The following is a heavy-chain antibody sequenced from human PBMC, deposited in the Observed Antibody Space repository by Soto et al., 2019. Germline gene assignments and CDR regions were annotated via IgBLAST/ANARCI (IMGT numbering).Heavy chain of an antibody. CDR3: ARAKHPEDGVSRPQSNYDFWSGYYYYYGMDV. D-gene: IGHD3-3*01. Sequence: GGSLRLSCAASGFTFSSYSMNWVRQAPGKGLEWVSYISSSSSTIYYADSVKGRFTISRDNAKNSLYLQMNSLRDEDTAVYYCARAKHPEDGVSRPQSNYDFWSGYYYYYGMDVWGQGTTVTVSS. J-gene: IGHJ6*02. CDR1: GFTFSSYS. V-gene: IGHV3-48*02. CDR2: ISSSSSTI.